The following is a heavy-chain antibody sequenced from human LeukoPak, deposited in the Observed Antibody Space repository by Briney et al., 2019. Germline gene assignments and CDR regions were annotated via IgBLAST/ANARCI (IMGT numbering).Heavy chain of an antibody. CDR2: IYYSGST. CDR1: GGSISSSSYY. V-gene: IGHV4-39*02. CDR3: ARDCIAVAGTPFDY. D-gene: IGHD6-19*01. Sequence: PSETLSLTCTVSGGSISSSSYYWGWIRQPPGKGLEWIGSIYYSGSTYYNPSLKSRVTISVDTSKSQLSLKLSSVTAADTAVYYCARDCIAVAGTPFDYWGQGTLVTVSS. J-gene: IGHJ4*02.